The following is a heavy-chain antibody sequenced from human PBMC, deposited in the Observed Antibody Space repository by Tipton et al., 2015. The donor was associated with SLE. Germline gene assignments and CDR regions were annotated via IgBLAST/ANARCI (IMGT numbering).Heavy chain of an antibody. CDR2: IYYSGST. CDR1: GFTFSGSS. CDR3: ARGGYSYGDWDY. V-gene: IGHV4-31*02. Sequence: LRLSCAASGFTFSGSSIHWVRQASGKGLEWVGYIYYSGSTYYNPSLKSRVTISVDTSKNQFSLKLSSVTAADTAVYYCARGGYSYGDWDYWGQGTLVTVSS. D-gene: IGHD5-18*01. J-gene: IGHJ4*02.